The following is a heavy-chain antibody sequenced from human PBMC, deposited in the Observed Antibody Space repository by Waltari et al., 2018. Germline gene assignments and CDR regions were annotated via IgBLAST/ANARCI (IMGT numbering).Heavy chain of an antibody. CDR1: GGTFRRYA. CDR2: SIPMFGTA. CDR3: ALGRDHWYFDL. V-gene: IGHV1-69*15. J-gene: IGHJ2*01. Sequence: QVQLVQSGAEVKKPGSSVKVCCKASGGTFRRYAISWGRQAPGQGLEWMGRSIPMFGTANNAQKFQGRVTFTADESTTTAYMALSSLTSDDTAVYYCALGRDHWYFDLWGRGTLVTVSS.